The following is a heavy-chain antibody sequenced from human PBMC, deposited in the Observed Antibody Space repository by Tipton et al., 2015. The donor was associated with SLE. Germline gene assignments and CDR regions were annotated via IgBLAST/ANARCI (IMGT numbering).Heavy chain of an antibody. D-gene: IGHD5-24*01. J-gene: IGHJ5*02. Sequence: QSGPEVKKPGASMKVSCKASGYTFSGNYIHWLRQAPGQGLEWLGRINPNSGAIDNAQKFQGRVTMTRDTSISTAYVELSRLTSDDTAVYYCATKRMATVTSWFDPWGQGTLVTVSS. CDR1: GYTFSGNY. CDR3: ATKRMATVTSWFDP. CDR2: INPNSGAI. V-gene: IGHV1-2*06.